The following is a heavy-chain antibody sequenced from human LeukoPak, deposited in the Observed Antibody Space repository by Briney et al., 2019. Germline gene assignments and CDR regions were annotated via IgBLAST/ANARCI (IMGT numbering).Heavy chain of an antibody. CDR3: ARAPGDYNDRGGYYGYDY. J-gene: IGHJ4*02. Sequence: ASVKVSCKASGGTFSNFAFSWVRQAPGQGLEWMGWISADNGNTNYAQKLQGRVTMTTDTSTSTAYMELRSLRSVDTAVYYCARAPGDYNDRGGYYGYDYWGQGTLVTVSS. CDR2: ISADNGNT. CDR1: GGTFSNFA. V-gene: IGHV1-18*01. D-gene: IGHD3-22*01.